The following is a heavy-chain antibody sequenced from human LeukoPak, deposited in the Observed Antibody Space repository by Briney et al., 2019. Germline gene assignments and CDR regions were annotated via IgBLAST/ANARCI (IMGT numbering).Heavy chain of an antibody. Sequence: GGSLRLSCAASGFTFSSYWMHWVRQAPGKGLEWVSYISSSGSTIYYADSVKGRFTISRDNAKNSLYLQMNNLRAEDTAVYYCARDLMGIAHRGAFYYWGQGTLVTVSS. CDR2: ISSSGSTI. J-gene: IGHJ4*02. V-gene: IGHV3-48*04. CDR1: GFTFSSYW. CDR3: ARDLMGIAHRGAFYY. D-gene: IGHD6-13*01.